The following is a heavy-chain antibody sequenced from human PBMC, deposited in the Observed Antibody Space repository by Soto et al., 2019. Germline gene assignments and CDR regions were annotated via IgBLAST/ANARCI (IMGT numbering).Heavy chain of an antibody. V-gene: IGHV1-69*13. CDR1: GGTFSTYA. D-gene: IGHD3-3*01. CDR2: IIPIFGTA. J-gene: IGHJ3*02. CDR3: AREIFGVIISGGRDAFDI. Sequence: SVKVSCKASGGTFSTYAISWVRQAPGQGLEWMGGIIPIFGTAKYAQKFQGRVTITADESTSTAYMELSSLRSEDTAVYYCAREIFGVIISGGRDAFDICGQRTMVTVSS.